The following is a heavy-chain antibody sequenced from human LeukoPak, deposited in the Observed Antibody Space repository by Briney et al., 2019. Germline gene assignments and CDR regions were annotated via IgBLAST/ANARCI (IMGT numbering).Heavy chain of an antibody. CDR2: IYSDGST. CDR1: GFTVSSNY. D-gene: IGHD1-26*01. J-gene: IGHJ3*02. Sequence: GGSLRLSCAVFGFTVSSNYMSWVRQAPGKGLEWVSEIYSDGSTYYAASVKGRLSISRHNSRNTVYLQMNSLRAEDTAVYYCARERREHGVLDIWGQGTMVTVSS. CDR3: ARERREHGVLDI. V-gene: IGHV3-53*01.